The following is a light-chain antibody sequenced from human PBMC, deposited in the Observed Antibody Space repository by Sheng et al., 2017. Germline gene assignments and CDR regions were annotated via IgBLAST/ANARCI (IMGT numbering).Light chain of an antibody. J-gene: IGKJ4*01. CDR2: DAS. Sequence: DIQMTQSPSSLSASVGDRVTITCQASQDISNYLNWYQQKPGKAPKLLIYDASNLETGVPSRFSGSGSGTDFTFTISSLQPEDIATYYCQQYDNLLLTFGREGPTVGDQT. CDR1: QDISNY. CDR3: QQYDNLLLT. V-gene: IGKV1-33*01.